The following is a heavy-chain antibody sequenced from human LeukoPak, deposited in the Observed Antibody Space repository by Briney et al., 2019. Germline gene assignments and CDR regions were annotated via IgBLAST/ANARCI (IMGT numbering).Heavy chain of an antibody. CDR3: ARHGYAYDSSGLFDY. Sequence: KPSETLSLTCTVSGGSISSSSYYWGWIRQPPGKGLEWIGSIYYSGSTYYNPSLKSRVTISVDTSKNQFSLKLSSVTAADTAVYYCARHGYAYDSSGLFDYWGQGTLVTVSS. V-gene: IGHV4-39*01. CDR2: IYYSGST. CDR1: GGSISSSSYY. J-gene: IGHJ4*02. D-gene: IGHD3-22*01.